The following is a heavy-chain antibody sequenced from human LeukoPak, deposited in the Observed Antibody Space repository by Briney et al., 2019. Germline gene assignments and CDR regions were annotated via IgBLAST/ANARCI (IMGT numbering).Heavy chain of an antibody. CDR3: ARVLESYDYVWGSYRRHFDY. Sequence: SVKVSCKASGGTFSSYAISWVRQAPGQRLEWMGRIIPIFGTANYAQKFQGRVTITTDESTSTAYMELSSLRSEDTAVYYCARVLESYDYVWGSYRRHFDYWGQGTLVTVSS. J-gene: IGHJ4*02. D-gene: IGHD3-16*02. CDR2: IIPIFGTA. CDR1: GGTFSSYA. V-gene: IGHV1-69*05.